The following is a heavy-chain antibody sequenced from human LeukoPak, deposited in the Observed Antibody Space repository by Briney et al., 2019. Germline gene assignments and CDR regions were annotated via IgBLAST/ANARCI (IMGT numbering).Heavy chain of an antibody. Sequence: GGSLRLSCAASGFTFSIYWMTWVRQAPGKGLEWVANIKQDGSEKYYVDSVKGRFTISRDNAKNSLYLQMNSLRSEDTAVYYCAASPFDIWGQGTMVTVSS. CDR3: AASPFDI. CDR1: GFTFSIYW. V-gene: IGHV3-7*03. CDR2: IKQDGSEK. J-gene: IGHJ3*02.